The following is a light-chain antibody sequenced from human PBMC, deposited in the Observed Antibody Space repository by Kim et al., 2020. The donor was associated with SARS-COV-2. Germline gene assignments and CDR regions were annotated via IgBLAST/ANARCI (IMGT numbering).Light chain of an antibody. Sequence: EIVLTQSPGTLSLSPGEKATLSCRVSQSVSSSSLAWYQQKPGQAPRLLIYCASNWATGIPDRFSGSGSGTDFTLTISGVEPEDSAVYYCQQYGSSPQTFGQGTKVDIK. CDR1: QSVSSSS. J-gene: IGKJ1*01. CDR2: CAS. CDR3: QQYGSSPQT. V-gene: IGKV3-20*01.